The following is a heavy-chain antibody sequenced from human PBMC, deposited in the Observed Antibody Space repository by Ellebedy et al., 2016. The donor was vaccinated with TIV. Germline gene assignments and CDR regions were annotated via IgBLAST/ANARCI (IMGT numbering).Heavy chain of an antibody. V-gene: IGHV4-34*01. CDR1: GGSLSGYY. Sequence: MPSETLSLTCAVYGGSLSGYYWSWIRQRPGKGLEWIGEINQRGSTNYNPSLKSRVTISVDTSKNQFSLKLSSVTAADTAVYYCARWPFYYDSSGYQHSFDIWGQGTMVSVSS. CDR2: INQRGST. D-gene: IGHD3-22*01. J-gene: IGHJ3*02. CDR3: ARWPFYYDSSGYQHSFDI.